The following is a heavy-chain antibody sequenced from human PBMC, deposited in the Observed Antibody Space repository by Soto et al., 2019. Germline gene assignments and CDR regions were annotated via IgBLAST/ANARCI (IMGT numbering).Heavy chain of an antibody. CDR1: GFTFSRFA. J-gene: IGHJ6*02. D-gene: IGHD2-2*01. CDR3: AKGGVVVPVATWCVGMDV. CDR2: ISGSGGST. Sequence: EVQLLESGGGLLQPGGSLRLSCAASGFTFSRFAMSWVRLAPGKGLEWVSAISGSGGSTYYADSVKGRFTISRDNSKNPLDQPMSRVGTGDSSVDYCAKGGVVVPVATWCVGMDVWGQGTTVTVSS. V-gene: IGHV3-23*01.